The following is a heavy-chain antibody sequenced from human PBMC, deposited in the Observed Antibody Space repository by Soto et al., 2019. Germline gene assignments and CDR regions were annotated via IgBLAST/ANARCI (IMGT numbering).Heavy chain of an antibody. V-gene: IGHV3-30-3*01. CDR2: ISYDGSNK. CDR1: GFTFSSYA. Sequence: GSLRLSCAASGFTFSSYAMHWVRQAPGKGLEWVAVISYDGSNKYYADSVKGRFTISRDNSKNTLYLQMNSLRAEDTAVYYCARDPQQLDYYGMDVWGQGTTVTVSS. D-gene: IGHD6-13*01. J-gene: IGHJ6*02. CDR3: ARDPQQLDYYGMDV.